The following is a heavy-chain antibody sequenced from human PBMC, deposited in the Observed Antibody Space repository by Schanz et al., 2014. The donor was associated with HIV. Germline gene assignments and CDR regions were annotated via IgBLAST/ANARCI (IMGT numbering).Heavy chain of an antibody. D-gene: IGHD3-10*02. CDR2: IYYSGNT. V-gene: IGHV4-59*02. CDR3: AREDVSNWSFDL. J-gene: IGHJ2*01. Sequence: VQLVESGGGLIQPGGSLRLSCAASGFTVSSNYMSWVRQAPGRGLEWIGYIYYSGNTHYNPSLRGRLTISVDTSKNQFSLEVNSVTAADTAVYYCAREDVSNWSFDLWGRGTLVSVSS. CDR1: GFTVSSNY.